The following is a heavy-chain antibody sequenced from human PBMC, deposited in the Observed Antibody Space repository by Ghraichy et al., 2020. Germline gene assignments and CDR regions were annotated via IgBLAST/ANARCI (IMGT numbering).Heavy chain of an antibody. Sequence: GGSLRLSCAASGFTFDDYAMHWVRQAPGKGLEWVSGISWNSVNVGYADSVKGRFTISRDNTKNSLYLQMSSLRAEDTALYYCAKDSEGSGDYFDYWGQGTLVTVSS. D-gene: IGHD3-10*01. CDR1: GFTFDDYA. V-gene: IGHV3-9*01. J-gene: IGHJ4*02. CDR3: AKDSEGSGDYFDY. CDR2: ISWNSVNV.